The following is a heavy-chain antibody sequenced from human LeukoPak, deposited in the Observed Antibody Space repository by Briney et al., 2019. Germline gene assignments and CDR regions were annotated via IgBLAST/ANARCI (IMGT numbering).Heavy chain of an antibody. D-gene: IGHD2-15*01. CDR3: ARVRVGIVVVPPGYFDY. J-gene: IGHJ4*02. V-gene: IGHV4-61*08. CDR2: IYYSGST. Sequence: SEALSLTCTVSGGSISSGGYYWSWIRQPPGKGLEWIGYIYYSGSTNYNPSLKSRVTISVDTSKNQFSLKLSSVTAADTAVYYCARVRVGIVVVPPGYFDYWGQGTLVTVSS. CDR1: GGSISSGGYY.